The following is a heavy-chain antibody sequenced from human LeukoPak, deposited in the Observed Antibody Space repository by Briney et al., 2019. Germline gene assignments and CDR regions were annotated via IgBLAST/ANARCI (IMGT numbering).Heavy chain of an antibody. V-gene: IGHV3-23*01. D-gene: IGHD3-3*01. CDR1: GFTFSSYT. J-gene: IGHJ4*02. CDR3: AKTKYVLRFLEWLIPLDY. CDR2: ISGSGGRT. Sequence: PGGSLRLSCVASGFTFSSYTMSWVRQAPGKGPEWVSAISGSGGRTYYADSVKGRFTISRDNSKNTLYLQMSSLRAEETAVYYCAKTKYVLRFLEWLIPLDYWGQGTLVTVSS.